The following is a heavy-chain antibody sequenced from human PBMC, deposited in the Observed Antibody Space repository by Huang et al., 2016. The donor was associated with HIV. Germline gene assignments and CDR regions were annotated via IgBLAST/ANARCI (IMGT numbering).Heavy chain of an antibody. D-gene: IGHD5-18*01. CDR1: GFPFNNHA. CDR2: ISNDGSNN. J-gene: IGHJ3*02. Sequence: QVQLVESGGGVVQPGRSLRLSCAASGFPFNNHAMHWVRQAPGKGLDWVDVISNDGSNNYYADSVKGRFTISRDSSKSTLFLHMTSLRTEDTAVYYCARAKDTWDAYDIWGQGTMVIVSS. CDR3: ARAKDTWDAYDI. V-gene: IGHV3-30-3*01.